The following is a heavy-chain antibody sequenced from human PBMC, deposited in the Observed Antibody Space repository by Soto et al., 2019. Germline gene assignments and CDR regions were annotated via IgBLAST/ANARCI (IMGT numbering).Heavy chain of an antibody. J-gene: IGHJ6*02. Sequence: SETLSLTCAVYGGSFSGNYWSWIRQPPGKGLEWIGEFSDSGSTNYNPSLKSRVTISEGMSKSQLSLKLSSVTAADTAVYYCARGNFYYGMDVWGQGTTVTVSS. V-gene: IGHV4-34*01. CDR2: FSDSGST. CDR3: ARGNFYYGMDV. CDR1: GGSFSGNY.